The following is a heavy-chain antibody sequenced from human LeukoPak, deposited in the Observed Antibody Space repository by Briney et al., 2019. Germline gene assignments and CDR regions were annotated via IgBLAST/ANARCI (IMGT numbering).Heavy chain of an antibody. V-gene: IGHV1-58*01. Sequence: SGKVSCKSSGFNFARSTVLWARQTRGQSLEWIGGIVADSGNTNYAQKFEDRLTITRDMSTSTDYMELSSLRTEDTAVYFCAADPHSGGWSRPENFQQWGQGPLVTVSS. D-gene: IGHD2-15*01. CDR3: AADPHSGGWSRPENFQQ. CDR2: IVADSGNT. CDR1: GFNFARST. J-gene: IGHJ1*01.